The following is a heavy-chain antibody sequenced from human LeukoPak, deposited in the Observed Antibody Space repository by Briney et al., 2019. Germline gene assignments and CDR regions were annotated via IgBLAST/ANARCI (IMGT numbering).Heavy chain of an antibody. CDR1: GYSFTSYW. J-gene: IGHJ6*02. CDR2: IYPGDSDT. D-gene: IGHD3-10*01. Sequence: GESLQISFKGSGYSFTSYWLGWVRQMPGKGLAWMGIIYPGDSDTRYSPSFQGQVTISADKSISTAYLQWSSLKASDTAMYYCASSGTALPRGDYYGMDVWGQGTTVTVSS. CDR3: ASSGTALPRGDYYGMDV. V-gene: IGHV5-51*01.